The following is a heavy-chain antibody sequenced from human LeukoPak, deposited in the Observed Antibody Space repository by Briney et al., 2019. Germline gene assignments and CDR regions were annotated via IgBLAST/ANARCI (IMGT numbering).Heavy chain of an antibody. D-gene: IGHD2/OR15-2a*01. CDR1: GFTFSSYS. CDR2: ISTSSSYI. CDR3: AKDGSMPWGYYVDV. J-gene: IGHJ6*03. Sequence: GGSLRLSCAAYGFTFSSYSMSWVRQAPGKGLEWVSFISTSSSYIYYADSVKGRFTISRDNAKNSLYLEMNSLRAEDTAVYYCAKDGSMPWGYYVDVWGKGTTVTISS. V-gene: IGHV3-21*01.